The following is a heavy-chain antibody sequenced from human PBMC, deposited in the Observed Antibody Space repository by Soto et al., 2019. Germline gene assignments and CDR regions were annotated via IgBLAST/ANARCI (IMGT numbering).Heavy chain of an antibody. CDR2: ISSSSSTI. J-gene: IGHJ4*02. CDR1: GFTFSSYS. Sequence: ESGGGLVQPGGSLRLSCAASGFTFSSYSMNWVRQAPGKGLEWVSYISSSSSTIYYADSVKGRFTISRDNAKNSLYLQMNSLRAEDTAVYYCARDPYYDFWSGYYGGGGDYWGQGTLVTVSS. CDR3: ARDPYYDFWSGYYGGGGDY. V-gene: IGHV3-48*01. D-gene: IGHD3-3*01.